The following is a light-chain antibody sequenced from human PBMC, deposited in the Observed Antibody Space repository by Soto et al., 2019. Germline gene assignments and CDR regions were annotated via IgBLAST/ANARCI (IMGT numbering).Light chain of an antibody. J-gene: IGLJ2*01. CDR2: GNS. V-gene: IGLV1-40*01. CDR1: SSNIGAGYD. CDR3: HSYDSSLSVYVV. Sequence: QSVLTQPPSVSGAPGQRVTISCTGSSSNIGAGYDVHWYQQVPGAAPKLLINGNSNRPSGVPDRFSGSKSGTSASLAITGLQAEDEADYFCHSYDSSLSVYVVFGGGTQLTVL.